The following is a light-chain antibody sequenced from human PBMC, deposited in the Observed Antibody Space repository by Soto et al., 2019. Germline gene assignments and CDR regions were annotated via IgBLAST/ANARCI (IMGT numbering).Light chain of an antibody. J-gene: IGKJ4*01. CDR1: QSVSSY. V-gene: IGKV3-11*01. Sequence: EIVLTQSPATLSLSPGERATLSCRARQSVSSYLAWYQQKPGQAPRLLIYDASNRATGIPARFSGSGSGTDFTLTISSLEPEYFAVYYCQQRSNWPPFLTFGGGTKVEIK. CDR3: QQRSNWPPFLT. CDR2: DAS.